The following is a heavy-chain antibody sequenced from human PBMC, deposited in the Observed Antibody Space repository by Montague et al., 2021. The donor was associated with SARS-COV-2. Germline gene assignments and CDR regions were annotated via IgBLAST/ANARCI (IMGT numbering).Heavy chain of an antibody. D-gene: IGHD1-26*01. Sequence: SLRLSCAASGFTSSSYAMTWVRHTPGKGLEWVSSISGDDDVTYHADSVRGRFTISKDNSKNTLYMEMNNLGVEDTALYYCAKGGRHPRDPFDIWGQGTTVSVSA. V-gene: IGHV3-23*01. J-gene: IGHJ3*02. CDR2: ISGDDDVT. CDR3: AKGGRHPRDPFDI. CDR1: GFTSSSYA.